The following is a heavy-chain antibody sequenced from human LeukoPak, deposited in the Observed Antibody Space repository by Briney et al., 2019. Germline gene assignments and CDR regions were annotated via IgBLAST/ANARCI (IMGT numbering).Heavy chain of an antibody. D-gene: IGHD6-19*01. CDR1: GFTFSSYW. V-gene: IGHV3-74*01. J-gene: IGHJ5*02. CDR2: IDSDGSST. Sequence: PGGSLRLSCAASGFTFSSYWMHWVRQAPGKGLVWLSRIDSDGSSTNYADAVKGRFTISRDNAKNTLYLQMNSLRAEDTAVYFCAGDSQLTSDWSLNWFDPWGQGTLVTVSS. CDR3: AGDSQLTSDWSLNWFDP.